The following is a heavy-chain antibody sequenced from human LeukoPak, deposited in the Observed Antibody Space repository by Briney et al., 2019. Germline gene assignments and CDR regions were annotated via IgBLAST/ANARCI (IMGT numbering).Heavy chain of an antibody. CDR1: GFTFSSYA. CDR3: AKTDMPNYYDSSGYYSSRVVYFDH. J-gene: IGHJ4*02. Sequence: GGSLRLSCAASGFTFSSYAMSWVRQAPGKGLEWVSAISGSGGSTYYADSVKGRFTISRDNSKNTLYLQMNSLRAEDTAVYYCAKTDMPNYYDSSGYYSSRVVYFDHWGQGTLVTVSS. V-gene: IGHV3-23*01. D-gene: IGHD3-22*01. CDR2: ISGSGGST.